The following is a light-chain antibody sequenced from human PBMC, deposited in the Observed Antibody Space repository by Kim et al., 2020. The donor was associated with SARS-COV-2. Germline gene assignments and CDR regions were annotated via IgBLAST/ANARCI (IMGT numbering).Light chain of an antibody. CDR3: QHYNNYPYT. J-gene: IGKJ2*01. CDR2: KAA. CDR1: QKIGNS. V-gene: IGKV1-5*03. Sequence: SASVGYRVSSTGRASQKIGNSVAWYQQKLGKAPKLLIYKAASLQSGVPSRFSGSGSGTEFTLSISSLQPDDFATYYCQHYNNYPYTFGQGTKLEI.